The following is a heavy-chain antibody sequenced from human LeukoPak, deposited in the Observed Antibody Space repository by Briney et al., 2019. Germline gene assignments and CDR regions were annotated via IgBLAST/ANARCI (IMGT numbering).Heavy chain of an antibody. V-gene: IGHV3-23*01. D-gene: IGHD5-24*01. CDR3: AKTIPYRYFDL. J-gene: IGHJ2*01. CDR2: IGGDSGTT. CDR1: GFAFSSYD. Sequence: GGSLRLSCAASGFAFSSYDMSWVRQAPGKGLEWVSAIGGDSGTTYADSVKGRFTISRDNSKYTLYLQMNSLRAEDTAIYYCAKTIPYRYFDLWGRGTLVTVSS.